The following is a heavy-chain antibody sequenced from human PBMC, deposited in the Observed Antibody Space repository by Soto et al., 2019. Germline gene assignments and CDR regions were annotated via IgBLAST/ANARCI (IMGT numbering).Heavy chain of an antibody. CDR2: SRDKAHSYTT. D-gene: IGHD2-15*01. V-gene: IGHV3-72*01. Sequence: PGGSLRLSCAASGFSLSDHYMDWVRQSPGKGLEWVGRSRDKAHSYTTEYAASVKGRFSISRDDSGNSLYLQMNSLKTDDAAVYYCRKLSSADSGSSYNHDHWGQGALVTVSS. CDR3: RKLSSADSGSSYNHDH. J-gene: IGHJ5*02. CDR1: GFSLSDHY.